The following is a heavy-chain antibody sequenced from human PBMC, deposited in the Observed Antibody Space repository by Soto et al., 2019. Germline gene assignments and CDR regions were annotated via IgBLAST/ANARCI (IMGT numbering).Heavy chain of an antibody. J-gene: IGHJ6*02. CDR3: TTEGYSSSWTDYYYYGMDV. CDR1: GFTFGDYA. V-gene: IGHV3-49*04. D-gene: IGHD6-13*01. CDR2: IRSKAYGGTT. Sequence: GGSLRLSCTASGFTFGDYAMSWVRQAPGKGLEWVGFIRSKAYGGTTEYAASVKGRFTISRDDSKSIAYLQMNSLKPEDTAVYYCTTEGYSSSWTDYYYYGMDVWGQGTTVTVSS.